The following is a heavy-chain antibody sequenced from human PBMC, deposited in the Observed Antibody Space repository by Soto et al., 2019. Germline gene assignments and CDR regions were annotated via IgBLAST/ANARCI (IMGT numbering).Heavy chain of an antibody. CDR1: GFTFSSYA. CDR3: AKDAGEYGDRYLDY. Sequence: EVQLLESGGGLVQPGGSLRLSCAASGFTFSSYAMSWVRQAPGKGLEWVSGISNSATTTYYADSVKGRFTNSRDNSKNTLYLQMNSLRAEDTAVYYCAKDAGEYGDRYLDYWGQGTLVTVSS. V-gene: IGHV3-23*01. CDR2: ISNSATTT. D-gene: IGHD4-17*01. J-gene: IGHJ4*02.